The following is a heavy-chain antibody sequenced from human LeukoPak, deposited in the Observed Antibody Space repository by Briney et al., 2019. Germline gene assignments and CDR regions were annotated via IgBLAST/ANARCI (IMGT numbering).Heavy chain of an antibody. CDR2: IYSGSA. D-gene: IGHD6-19*01. V-gene: IGHV4-59*01. Sequence: PPETLSLTCTVSGGSISSYHWSWIRQPPGKGLEWIGFIYSGSANYNPSLKSRVTISVDTSKNQFSLKLNSVTAADTAVYYCARGGWYFHYWGQGTLVTVSS. J-gene: IGHJ4*02. CDR3: ARGGWYFHY. CDR1: GGSISSYH.